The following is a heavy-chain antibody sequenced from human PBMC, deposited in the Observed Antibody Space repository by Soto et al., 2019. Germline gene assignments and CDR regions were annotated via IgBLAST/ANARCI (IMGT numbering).Heavy chain of an antibody. CDR3: ARRSRYAVGVYGMDV. Sequence: PGESLKISCKGSGYSFTSYWIGWVRQMPGKGLEWMGIIYPGDSDTRYSPSFQGQVTISADKSISTAYLQWSSLKASDTAMCYCARRSRYAVGVYGMDVWGQGTTVTVSS. CDR1: GYSFTSYW. CDR2: IYPGDSDT. D-gene: IGHD2-2*01. V-gene: IGHV5-51*01. J-gene: IGHJ6*02.